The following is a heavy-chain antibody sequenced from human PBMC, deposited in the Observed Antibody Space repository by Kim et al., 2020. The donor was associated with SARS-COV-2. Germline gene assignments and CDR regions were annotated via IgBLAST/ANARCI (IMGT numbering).Heavy chain of an antibody. CDR3: ARGGDDYYYYGMYV. Sequence: SETLSLTCAVSGGSISSSNWWSWVRQPPGKGLEWIGEIYHSGSTNYNPSLKSRVTISVDKSKNQFSLKLSSVTAADTAVYYCARGGDDYYYYGMYVWGQGTTVPVSS. CDR1: GGSISSSNW. J-gene: IGHJ6*02. D-gene: IGHD3-16*01. CDR2: IYHSGST. V-gene: IGHV4-4*02.